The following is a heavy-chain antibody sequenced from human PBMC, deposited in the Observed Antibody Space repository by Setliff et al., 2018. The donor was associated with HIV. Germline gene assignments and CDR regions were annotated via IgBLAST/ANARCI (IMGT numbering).Heavy chain of an antibody. CDR2: IYHSGST. V-gene: IGHV4-39*07. J-gene: IGHJ4*02. Sequence: SETLSLTCTVSGGSISIISYYWGWIRQPPGKGLEWIGNIYHSGSTYYNPSLKSRVTISVDTSKNQFSLKLTSVTAADTAVYYCARFSTSSGGTFDFWGQGTLVTVSS. D-gene: IGHD6-6*01. CDR1: GGSISIISYY. CDR3: ARFSTSSGGTFDF.